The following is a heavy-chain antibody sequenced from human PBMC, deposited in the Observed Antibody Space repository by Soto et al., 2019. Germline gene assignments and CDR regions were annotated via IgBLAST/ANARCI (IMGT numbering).Heavy chain of an antibody. CDR3: ARDRTVTRGGGVDY. D-gene: IGHD4-4*01. CDR2: IIPILGIA. V-gene: IGHV1-69*08. Sequence: QVQLVQSGAEVKKPGSSVKVSCKASGGTFSSYTISWVRQAPGQGLEWMGRIIPILGIANYAQKFQGRVKITADKSTSTAYMELSSLRSEDTAVYYCARDRTVTRGGGVDYWGQGTLVTVSS. J-gene: IGHJ4*02. CDR1: GGTFSSYT.